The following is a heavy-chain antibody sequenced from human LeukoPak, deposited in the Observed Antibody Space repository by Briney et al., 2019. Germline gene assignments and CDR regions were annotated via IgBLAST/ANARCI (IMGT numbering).Heavy chain of an antibody. V-gene: IGHV3-21*04. CDR2: FGTRSTSV. CDR1: GFTFSGYS. CDR3: AKFFPPSGGASGWSWVIDH. J-gene: IGHJ5*02. D-gene: IGHD6-25*01. Sequence: GGSLRLSCTASGFTFSGYSMNWIRQAPGKGLEWVSSFGTRSTSVYHAGSVKGRFAISRDNAKNSLYLQMNSLRVEDTAVYYCAKFFPPSGGASGWSWVIDHWGQGTLVTVSS.